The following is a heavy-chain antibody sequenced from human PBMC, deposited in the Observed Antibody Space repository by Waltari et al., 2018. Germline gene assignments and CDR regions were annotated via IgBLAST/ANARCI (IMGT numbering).Heavy chain of an antibody. CDR3: TAVTTNYYYYVMDV. Sequence: EVQLVESGGGLVQPGRSLRLSCTASGFTFGVYAMSWFRQAPGKGLEWVGFIRSKAYGGTTEYAASVKGRFTISRDDSKSIAYLQMNSLKTEDTAVYYCTAVTTNYYYYVMDVWGQGTTVTVSS. J-gene: IGHJ6*02. CDR1: GFTFGVYA. V-gene: IGHV3-49*03. D-gene: IGHD4-17*01. CDR2: IRSKAYGGTT.